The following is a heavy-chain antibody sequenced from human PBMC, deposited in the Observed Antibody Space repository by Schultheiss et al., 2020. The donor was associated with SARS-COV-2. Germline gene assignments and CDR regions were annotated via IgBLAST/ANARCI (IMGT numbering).Heavy chain of an antibody. D-gene: IGHD6-19*01. CDR2: INPNSGGT. V-gene: IGHV1-2*04. CDR3: ARDRSSGWSNFDY. J-gene: IGHJ4*01. CDR1: GYTFTGYY. Sequence: ASVKVSCKASGYTFTGYYMHWVRQAPGQGLEWMGWINPNSGGTNYAQKFQGWVTMTRDTSISTAYMELSRLRSDDTAVYYCARDRSSGWSNFDYWGHGTLVTVSS.